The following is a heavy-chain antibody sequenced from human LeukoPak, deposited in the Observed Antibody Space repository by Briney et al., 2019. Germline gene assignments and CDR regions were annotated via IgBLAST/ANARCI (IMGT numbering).Heavy chain of an antibody. V-gene: IGHV3-30*18. D-gene: IGHD2-21*02. J-gene: IGHJ6*02. CDR3: AKDIVVVAANYYYYYGMDV. CDR2: ISYDGSNK. Sequence: QPGGSLRLSCAASGFTFSSYEMNWVRQAPGKGLEWVAVISYDGSNKYYADSVKGRFTISRDNSKNSLYLQMNSLRTEDTALYYCAKDIVVVAANYYYYYGMDVWGQGTTVTVSS. CDR1: GFTFSSYE.